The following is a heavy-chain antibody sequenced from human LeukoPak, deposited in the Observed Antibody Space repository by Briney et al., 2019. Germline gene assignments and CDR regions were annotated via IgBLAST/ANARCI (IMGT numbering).Heavy chain of an antibody. D-gene: IGHD3-9*01. CDR2: ISYDGSNK. V-gene: IGHV3-30*04. J-gene: IGHJ4*02. CDR1: GFTFSSYA. Sequence: GGSLRLSCAASGFTFSSYAMHWVRQAPGRGLEWVAVISYDGSNKYYADSVKGRFTISRDNSKNTLYLQMNSLRAEDTAVYYCASRAGGLRYFDWHSEAFDYWGQGTLVTVSS. CDR3: ASRAGGLRYFDWHSEAFDY.